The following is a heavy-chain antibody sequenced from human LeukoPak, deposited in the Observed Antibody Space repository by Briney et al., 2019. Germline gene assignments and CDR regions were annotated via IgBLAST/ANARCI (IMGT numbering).Heavy chain of an antibody. CDR3: ARGFVVVPAARWAFDI. J-gene: IGHJ3*02. D-gene: IGHD2-2*01. Sequence: VASVRVSCKASGDTFTSYGISWVRQAPGQGVEWMGWISAYNGNTNYAQKLQGRVTMTTDTSTSTAYMELRSLRSDDTAVYYCARGFVVVPAARWAFDIWGQGTMVTVSS. V-gene: IGHV1-18*01. CDR2: ISAYNGNT. CDR1: GDTFTSYG.